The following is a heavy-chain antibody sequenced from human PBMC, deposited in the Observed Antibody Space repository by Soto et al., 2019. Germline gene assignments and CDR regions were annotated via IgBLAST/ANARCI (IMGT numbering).Heavy chain of an antibody. Sequence: QPEGYLRLYCAASGFTFSSYAMHWVRQAPGKGLEWVAFISHDGDNTYYADSVKGRFSICRDNSNNTLYLQINSLRTEHPAVFCFARPRYYFDSGSYSDAHPVAYWGRVILFTVPA. V-gene: IGHV3-30-3*01. J-gene: IGHJ4*02. CDR1: GFTFSSYA. CDR3: ARPRYYFDSGSYSDAHPVAY. CDR2: ISHDGDNT. D-gene: IGHD3-22*01.